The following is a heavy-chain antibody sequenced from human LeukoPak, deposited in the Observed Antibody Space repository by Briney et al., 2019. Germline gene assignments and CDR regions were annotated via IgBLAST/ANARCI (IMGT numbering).Heavy chain of an antibody. D-gene: IGHD3-3*01. Sequence: PGGSLRLSCAASGFTFSSYAMSWVRQAPGKGRDGGSSISGSGGSTYYVHSVKGRFTISTDQSADTLYLQMNRLRAEDTAVYYCAKDRRWFLEWLIDVDYWGQGTLVTVSS. J-gene: IGHJ4*02. CDR2: ISGSGGST. CDR1: GFTFSSYA. CDR3: AKDRRWFLEWLIDVDY. V-gene: IGHV3-23*01.